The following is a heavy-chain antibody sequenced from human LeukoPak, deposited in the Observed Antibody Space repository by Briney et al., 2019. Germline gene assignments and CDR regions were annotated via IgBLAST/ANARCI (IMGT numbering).Heavy chain of an antibody. CDR3: ARAGCSGGSCYSPPTWFDP. Sequence: PSETLSLTCTVSGGSISSYYWSWIRQPPGKGLEWIGYIYYSGSTNYNPSLESRVTISVDTSKNQFSLKLSSVTAADTAVYYCARAGCSGGSCYSPPTWFDPWGQGTLVTVSS. J-gene: IGHJ5*02. CDR1: GGSISSYY. D-gene: IGHD2-15*01. V-gene: IGHV4-59*01. CDR2: IYYSGST.